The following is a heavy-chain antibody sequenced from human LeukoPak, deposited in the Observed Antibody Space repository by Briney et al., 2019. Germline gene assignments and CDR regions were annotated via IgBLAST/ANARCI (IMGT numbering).Heavy chain of an antibody. J-gene: IGHJ6*03. Sequence: ASVKVSCKASGYTFTGYYMHWLRQAPGQGLEWMGRIDPNSGGTNYAQKFQGRVTMTRDTSTSTAYMELSRLRSDDTAVYYCASWYSSSSVPYYYYYMDVWGKGTTVTVSS. CDR3: ASWYSSSSVPYYYYYMDV. CDR1: GYTFTGYY. V-gene: IGHV1-2*06. CDR2: IDPNSGGT. D-gene: IGHD6-6*01.